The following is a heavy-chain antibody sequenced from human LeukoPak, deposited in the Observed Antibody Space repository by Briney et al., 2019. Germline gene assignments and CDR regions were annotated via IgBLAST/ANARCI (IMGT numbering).Heavy chain of an antibody. D-gene: IGHD3-22*01. J-gene: IGHJ4*02. CDR2: IYHSGNT. Sequence: SETLSLTCAVSGYSINNDYYWGWIRQPPGKGLEWIGSIYHSGNTDYNPSLKSRVTISVDTSKNRFSLKLSSVTAADTAVYYCARHLYDSSGYVDYWGQGTLVTVSS. V-gene: IGHV4-38-2*01. CDR1: GYSINNDYY. CDR3: ARHLYDSSGYVDY.